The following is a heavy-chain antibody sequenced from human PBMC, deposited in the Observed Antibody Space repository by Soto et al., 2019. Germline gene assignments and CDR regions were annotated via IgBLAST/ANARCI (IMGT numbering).Heavy chain of an antibody. Sequence: ASVKVSCKASGYTFTGYYMHWVRQAPGQGLEWMGWISPYKGNTKYAENLQDRVTMTTDESTSTAYMELSSLRSDDTAVYYCATMSAYDSSGYYLGHFDYWGQGTLVTVSS. CDR3: ATMSAYDSSGYYLGHFDY. D-gene: IGHD3-22*01. J-gene: IGHJ4*02. CDR2: ISPYKGNT. V-gene: IGHV1-18*04. CDR1: GYTFTGYY.